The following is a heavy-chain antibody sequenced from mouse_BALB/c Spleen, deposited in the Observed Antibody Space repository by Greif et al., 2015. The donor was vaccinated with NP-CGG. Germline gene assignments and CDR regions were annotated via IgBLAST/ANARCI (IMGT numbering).Heavy chain of an antibody. CDR3: ARNRWGFDY. D-gene: IGHD4-1*01. CDR2: IWSGGST. J-gene: IGHJ2*01. V-gene: IGHV2-2*02. CDR1: GFSLTSYG. Sequence: VQLQQSGPGLVQPSQSLSITCTVSGFSLTSYGVHWVRQSPGKGLEWLGVIWSGGSTDYNAAFISRLSISKDNSKSQVFFKMNSLQANDTAIYYCARNRWGFDYWGQGTTLTVSS.